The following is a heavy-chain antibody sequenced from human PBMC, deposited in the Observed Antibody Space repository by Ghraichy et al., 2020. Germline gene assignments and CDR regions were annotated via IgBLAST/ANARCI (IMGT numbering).Heavy chain of an antibody. CDR3: TSATWAGYAEGLNY. CDR2: IKSNTEGGTT. J-gene: IGHJ4*02. D-gene: IGHD5-12*01. V-gene: IGHV3-15*01. Sequence: LSLTCAASGFTFGNAWMSWVRQAPGKGLEWVGRIKSNTEGGTTDYAAPVKGRFTISRDDPKNTLYLQMNSLKTEDRAVYYCTSATWAGYAEGLNYWGQGTLVTVSS. CDR1: GFTFGNAW.